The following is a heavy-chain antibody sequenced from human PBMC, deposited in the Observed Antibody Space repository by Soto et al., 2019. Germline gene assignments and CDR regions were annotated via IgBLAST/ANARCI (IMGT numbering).Heavy chain of an antibody. V-gene: IGHV3-48*01. J-gene: IGHJ4*02. Sequence: EVQLVESGGGLVQPGGSLRLSCAASGFTFSSYSMNWVRQAPGKGLEWVSYISSSSSTIYYADSVKGRFTISRDNAKNSLYLQMNSLRAEDTAVYYFAIDLNYGLFDYWGQGTLVTVSS. CDR2: ISSSSSTI. CDR3: AIDLNYGLFDY. D-gene: IGHD4-17*01. CDR1: GFTFSSYS.